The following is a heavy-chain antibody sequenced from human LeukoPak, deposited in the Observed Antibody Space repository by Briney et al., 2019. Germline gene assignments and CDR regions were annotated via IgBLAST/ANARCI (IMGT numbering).Heavy chain of an antibody. D-gene: IGHD3-3*01. V-gene: IGHV4-61*08. J-gene: IGHJ4*02. CDR1: GGSISSGGYY. Sequence: PSQTLSLTCTVSGGSISSGGYYWSWIRQHPGKGLEWIGYIYYSGSTNYNPSLKSRVTISVDTSKNQFSLKLSSVTAADTAVYYCARGRITIFGVVRNYFDYWGQGTLVTVSS. CDR2: IYYSGST. CDR3: ARGRITIFGVVRNYFDY.